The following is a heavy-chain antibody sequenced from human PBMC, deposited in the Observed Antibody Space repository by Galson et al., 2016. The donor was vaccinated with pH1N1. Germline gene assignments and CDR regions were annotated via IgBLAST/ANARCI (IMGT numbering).Heavy chain of an antibody. CDR3: ARDKRRYFVS. CDR1: AFSVRNNF. V-gene: IGHV3-53*01. Sequence: SLRLSCASYAFSVRNNFMTWVRQPPGKALEWVSTIYSDGSTNYGDFVKGRFTVSRDISENTVFLQLNSLRVDDTAVYYCARDKRRYFVSWGQGTLVTVSP. J-gene: IGHJ4*02. CDR2: IYSDGST.